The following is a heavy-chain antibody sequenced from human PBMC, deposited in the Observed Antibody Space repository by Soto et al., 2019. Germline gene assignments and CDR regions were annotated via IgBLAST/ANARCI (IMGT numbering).Heavy chain of an antibody. D-gene: IGHD5-12*01. CDR2: VTPYKADT. CDR3: ATDGPSNSGNLYAFDI. V-gene: IGHV1-18*04. Sequence: QAQLVQSGAEVKKSGASVRVSCKASGYTLTNYGVTWVRQAPGQGLEWLGRVTPYKADTNSAQNPPGRVTMATDTSTNTAYLELRSLRSDDTAVYFCATDGPSNSGNLYAFDIWGQGTMVTVSA. J-gene: IGHJ3*02. CDR1: GYTLTNYG.